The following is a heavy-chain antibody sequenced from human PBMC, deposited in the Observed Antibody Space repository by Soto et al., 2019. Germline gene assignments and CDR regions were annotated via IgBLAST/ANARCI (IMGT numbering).Heavy chain of an antibody. CDR3: AHAYGGRSLY. J-gene: IGHJ4*02. CDR1: GFSLTTDRVG. CDR2: IYWDDSK. Sequence: QITLKASGPTLVKPTQTLTLTCTFSGFSLTTDRVGVGWIRQPPGEALEWLAVIYWDDSKTYRPSLESRLTSSRVTSKNQVALTMPNMDGLETAAYYCAHAYGGRSLYWGQGTLVTVSS. V-gene: IGHV2-5*02. D-gene: IGHD1-26*01.